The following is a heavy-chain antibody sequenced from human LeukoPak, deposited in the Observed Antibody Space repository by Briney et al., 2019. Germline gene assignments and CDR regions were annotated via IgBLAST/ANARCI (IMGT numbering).Heavy chain of an antibody. J-gene: IGHJ4*02. CDR1: GGSISSGDYY. Sequence: SQTLSLTCTVSGGSISSGDYYWSWIRQPPGKGLEWIGYIYYSGSTYYNPSLKSRVTISVDTSKNQFSLKLSSLTAADTAVYYWARERIRGSGSYYSSIDYWGQGTLVTVSS. CDR3: ARERIRGSGSYYSSIDY. V-gene: IGHV4-30-4*08. CDR2: IYYSGST. D-gene: IGHD3-10*01.